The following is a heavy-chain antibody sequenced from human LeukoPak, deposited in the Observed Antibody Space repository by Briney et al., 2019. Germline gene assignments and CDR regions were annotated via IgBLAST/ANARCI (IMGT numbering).Heavy chain of an antibody. CDR3: ARAPDRAVLEWLSNDAFDI. Sequence: PSETLSLTCTVSGGSISSGSYYWSWLRQPAGKGLEWIGRIYTSGSTNYNPSLKSRVTISVDTSKNQFSLKLSSVTAADTAVYSCARAPDRAVLEWLSNDAFDIWGQGTMVTVSS. CDR1: GGSISSGSYY. V-gene: IGHV4-61*02. D-gene: IGHD3-3*01. CDR2: IYTSGST. J-gene: IGHJ3*02.